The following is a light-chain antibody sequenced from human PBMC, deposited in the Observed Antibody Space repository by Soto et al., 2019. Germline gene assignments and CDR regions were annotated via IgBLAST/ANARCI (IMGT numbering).Light chain of an antibody. CDR2: DAS. Sequence: EIVLTQSPGTLSLSPGERATLSCRASQSVSSSYLAWYQQKPGQAPRLLIYDASSRATGIPDRFSGSGSGTAFTLTISRLEPEDFAVYYCQQYGSSAWTFGQGTKVEIK. CDR1: QSVSSSY. CDR3: QQYGSSAWT. V-gene: IGKV3-20*01. J-gene: IGKJ1*01.